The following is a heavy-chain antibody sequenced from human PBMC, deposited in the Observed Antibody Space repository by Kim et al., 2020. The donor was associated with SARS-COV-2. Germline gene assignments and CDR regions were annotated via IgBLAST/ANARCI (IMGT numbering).Heavy chain of an antibody. V-gene: IGHV4-59*13. CDR1: GGSISGYY. D-gene: IGHD3-9*01. J-gene: IGHJ4*02. Sequence: SETLSLTCTVSGGSISGYYLSWIRQPPGKGLEWIGYIYNSGSTNYNPSFKSRVTISVDTSKNQFSLKLSSVTAADTAVYYCARTYPDYDSMTGYDYFDYWGQGTLVTVSS. CDR2: IYNSGST. CDR3: ARTYPDYDSMTGYDYFDY.